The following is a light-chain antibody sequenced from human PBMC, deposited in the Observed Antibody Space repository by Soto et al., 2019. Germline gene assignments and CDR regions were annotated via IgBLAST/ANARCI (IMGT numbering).Light chain of an antibody. V-gene: IGKV3-15*01. CDR3: QQYNNWPPWT. J-gene: IGKJ1*01. CDR2: GAS. Sequence: EIVMTQSPATLSVSPGERATLSCRASQSVSSNLAWYQQKPGQAPRLLICGASTRATGIPARFSGSGSGTEFTRTISSLQSEDFAVYYCQQYNNWPPWTFGQGTKVEIK. CDR1: QSVSSN.